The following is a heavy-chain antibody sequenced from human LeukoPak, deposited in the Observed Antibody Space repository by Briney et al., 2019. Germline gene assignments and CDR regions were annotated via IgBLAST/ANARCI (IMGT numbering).Heavy chain of an antibody. CDR1: GYTFISYD. Sequence: GASVKVSCKASGYTFISYDINWVRQATGQGLEWMGWMNPNSGNTGYAQKFPGRVTMTRKTSISTAYMELSGLRPEDTAVYYCARGRGYSYGYSDSWGQGTLVTVSS. D-gene: IGHD5-18*01. CDR2: MNPNSGNT. V-gene: IGHV1-8*01. CDR3: ARGRGYSYGYSDS. J-gene: IGHJ4*02.